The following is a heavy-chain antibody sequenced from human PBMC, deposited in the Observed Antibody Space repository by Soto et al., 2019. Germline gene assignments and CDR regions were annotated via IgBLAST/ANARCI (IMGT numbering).Heavy chain of an antibody. CDR2: IYDNGNT. D-gene: IGHD7-27*01. Sequence: EVQLVESGGGLIQPGGSLRLSCAASGFTVSNNYMSWVRRAPGKGLECVSIIYDNGNTYYADSVKGRFTISRDNSLNTLYLQMNSLRADDTAVYYCTMLGIYDYWGQGTLVTVSS. J-gene: IGHJ4*02. V-gene: IGHV3-53*01. CDR1: GFTVSNNY. CDR3: TMLGIYDY.